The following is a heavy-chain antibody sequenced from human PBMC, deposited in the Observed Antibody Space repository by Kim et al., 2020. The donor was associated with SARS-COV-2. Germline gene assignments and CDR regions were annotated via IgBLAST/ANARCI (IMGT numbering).Heavy chain of an antibody. V-gene: IGHV4-30-2*05. D-gene: IGHD4-17*01. J-gene: IGHJ3*02. Sequence: PKSRVTITVHTSKNQFTLKLSSVTAADTAVYYCARDRSATVTFSDAFDIWGQGTMVTVSS. CDR3: ARDRSATVTFSDAFDI.